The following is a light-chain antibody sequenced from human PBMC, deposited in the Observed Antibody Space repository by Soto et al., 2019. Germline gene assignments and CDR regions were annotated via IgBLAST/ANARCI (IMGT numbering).Light chain of an antibody. Sequence: EIVLTQSPGTLSLSPGERATLSCRASQSVSSRFFAWYQQKPGQAPRLLIYAASTRATGIPDRFSGSGSGTDFTLTINRLEPEDCAVYYCQQYGSSTPVTFGGGTKVEIK. CDR1: QSVSSRF. J-gene: IGKJ4*01. CDR3: QQYGSSTPVT. CDR2: AAS. V-gene: IGKV3-20*01.